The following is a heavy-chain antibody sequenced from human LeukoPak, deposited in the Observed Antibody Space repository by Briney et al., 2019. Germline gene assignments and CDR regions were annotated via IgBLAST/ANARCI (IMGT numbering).Heavy chain of an antibody. CDR3: ARGPPNWGYDY. V-gene: IGHV1-69*01. D-gene: IGHD7-27*01. Sequence: SVKVSCKASGGTFISYAISWVRQAPGQGLEWMGGIIPIFGTANYAQKFQGRVTITADESTGTAYMELSSLRSEDTAVYYCARGPPNWGYDYWGQGTLVTVSS. CDR2: IIPIFGTA. CDR1: GGTFISYA. J-gene: IGHJ4*02.